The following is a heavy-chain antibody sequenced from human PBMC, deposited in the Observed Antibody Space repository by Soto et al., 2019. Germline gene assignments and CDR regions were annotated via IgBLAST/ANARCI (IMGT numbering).Heavy chain of an antibody. Sequence: QVQLQESGPGLVKPSQTLSLTCTVSGGSISSGGYYWSWIRQHPGKGLEWIGYIYYSGSTYYNPSLKSRVTISVDTSKNQFSLKLSSVTAADTAVYYCARDSDPYYDSSGYYPGGILDYWGQGTLVTVSS. D-gene: IGHD3-22*01. V-gene: IGHV4-31*03. CDR1: GGSISSGGYY. J-gene: IGHJ4*02. CDR2: IYYSGST. CDR3: ARDSDPYYDSSGYYPGGILDY.